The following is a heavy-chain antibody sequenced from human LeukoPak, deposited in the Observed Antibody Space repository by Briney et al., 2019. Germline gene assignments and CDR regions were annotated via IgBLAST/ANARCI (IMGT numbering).Heavy chain of an antibody. CDR1: GGTFSSYA. Sequence: SVKVSCKASGGTFSSYAISWVRQAPGQGLEWMGGIIPIFGTANYAQKFQGRVTITADESTSTAYMELSSLRSEDTAVYYCARDLGYDSSGYYRMHYYYGMDVWGQGTTVTVSS. CDR2: IIPIFGTA. V-gene: IGHV1-69*13. J-gene: IGHJ6*02. CDR3: ARDLGYDSSGYYRMHYYYGMDV. D-gene: IGHD3-22*01.